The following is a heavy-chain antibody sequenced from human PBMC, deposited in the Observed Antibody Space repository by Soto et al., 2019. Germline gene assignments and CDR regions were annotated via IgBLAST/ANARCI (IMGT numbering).Heavy chain of an antibody. V-gene: IGHV3-23*01. CDR2: ISGSGGSP. J-gene: IGHJ4*02. D-gene: IGHD2-2*01. Sequence: EVQLLESGGGLVQPGGSLRLSCAASGFTFSSYAMSWVRQAPGKGLEWVSVISGSGGSPYYADSVKGRFTISRDNSKNTLYLQMNSLGAEDTAVYYCVQGRDIVVVPAAFVDYWGQGTLVTVSS. CDR1: GFTFSSYA. CDR3: VQGRDIVVVPAAFVDY.